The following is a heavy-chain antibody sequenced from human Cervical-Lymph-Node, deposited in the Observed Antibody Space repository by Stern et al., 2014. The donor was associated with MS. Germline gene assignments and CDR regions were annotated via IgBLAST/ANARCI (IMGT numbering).Heavy chain of an antibody. D-gene: IGHD2-2*02. V-gene: IGHV3-30*18. J-gene: IGHJ4*02. CDR3: ANAAALSCRSPSCYKAFEY. CDR2: LSYDGSNK. CDR1: GFTFSTSG. Sequence: VQLVESGGGVVQPGRSLRLSCAASGFTFSTSGMHWVRQAPDNGLDWGAGLSYDGSNKYYGDSVKGRFTISRDNSKNTVYLQMNSLRAEDTAVYYCANAAALSCRSPSCYKAFEYWGQGILVTVSS.